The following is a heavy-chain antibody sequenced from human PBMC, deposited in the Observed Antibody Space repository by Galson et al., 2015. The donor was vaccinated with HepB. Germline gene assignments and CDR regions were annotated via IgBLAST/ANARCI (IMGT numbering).Heavy chain of an antibody. D-gene: IGHD4-17*01. Sequence: SVKVSCKASGYNFTSYYVHWVRQAPGQGLEWMGIINPNGGGTRYAQKFQGRVTMTRDMSMSTVYMELRSLRSEDTAVYYCARPERDYGDSHFDCWGQGTLVTVSS. CDR1: GYNFTSYY. J-gene: IGHJ4*02. CDR2: INPNGGGT. CDR3: ARPERDYGDSHFDC. V-gene: IGHV1-46*01.